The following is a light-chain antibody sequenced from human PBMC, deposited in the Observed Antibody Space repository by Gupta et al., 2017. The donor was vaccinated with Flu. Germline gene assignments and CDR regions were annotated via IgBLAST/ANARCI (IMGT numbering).Light chain of an antibody. CDR1: QWAGYY. CDR3: QQRCYWPET. Sequence: PATLTVSAGDGATLSCRASQWAGYYLTRDQQKPGRAPRLLIFDTSNKPPAIPARCCGGGAGTNCTRTISSLVPEEFGANHCQQRCYWPETFGQGTKVDIK. J-gene: IGKJ1*01. CDR2: DTS. V-gene: IGKV3-11*01.